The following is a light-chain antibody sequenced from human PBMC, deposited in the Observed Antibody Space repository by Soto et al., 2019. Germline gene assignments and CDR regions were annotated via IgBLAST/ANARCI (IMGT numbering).Light chain of an antibody. CDR3: LQHNSYPLT. CDR1: QGISSY. V-gene: IGKV1-9*01. J-gene: IGKJ4*01. CDR2: AAS. Sequence: DIQLTQSPSFLSASVGDRVTITYRASQGISSYLAWYQQKPGKAPKLLIYAASTLQSGVPSRFSGSGSGTEFTLTISSLQPEDFATYYCLQHNSYPLTFGGGTKVDIK.